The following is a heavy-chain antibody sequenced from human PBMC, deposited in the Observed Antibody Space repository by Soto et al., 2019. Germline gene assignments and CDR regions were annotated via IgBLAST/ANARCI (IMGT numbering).Heavy chain of an antibody. Sequence: RLSCTASGFTFGDYAMSWVRQAPGKGLEGVGFIRSKAYGGTTEYAASVKGRFTISRDDSKSIAYLQMNSLKTEDTAVYYCTRPSSGYYLDAFDIWGQGTMVTVSS. CDR1: GFTFGDYA. CDR3: TRPSSGYYLDAFDI. D-gene: IGHD3-22*01. V-gene: IGHV3-49*04. J-gene: IGHJ3*02. CDR2: IRSKAYGGTT.